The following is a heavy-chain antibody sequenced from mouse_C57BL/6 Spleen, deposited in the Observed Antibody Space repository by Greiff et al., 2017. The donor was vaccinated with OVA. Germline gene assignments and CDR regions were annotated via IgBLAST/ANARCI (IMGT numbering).Heavy chain of an antibody. J-gene: IGHJ2*01. D-gene: IGHD1-1*01. CDR2: IDPENGDT. V-gene: IGHV14-4*01. CDR1: GYTFTGYW. Sequence: VQLQQSGAELMKPGASVKLSCKATGYTFTGYWIEWVKQRPEQGLEWIGWIDPENGDTEYASQFMGKATITADTSSNTAYLQLSSLTSEDTAVDYCTIYYYGSSSYFDYWGQGTTLTVSS. CDR3: TIYYYGSSSYFDY.